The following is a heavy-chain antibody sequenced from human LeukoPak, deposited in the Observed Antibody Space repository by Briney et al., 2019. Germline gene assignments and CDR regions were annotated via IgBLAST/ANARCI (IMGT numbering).Heavy chain of an antibody. J-gene: IGHJ3*02. D-gene: IGHD6-19*01. Sequence: ASVKVSCKVSGYTLTELSMHGVRQAPGKGLEWMGGFDPEDGETIYAQKFQGRVTMTEDTSTDTAYMELRSLRSEDTAVYYCATAKYSSGWYGAFDIWGQGQWSPSLQ. CDR3: ATAKYSSGWYGAFDI. CDR2: FDPEDGET. CDR1: GYTLTELS. V-gene: IGHV1-24*01.